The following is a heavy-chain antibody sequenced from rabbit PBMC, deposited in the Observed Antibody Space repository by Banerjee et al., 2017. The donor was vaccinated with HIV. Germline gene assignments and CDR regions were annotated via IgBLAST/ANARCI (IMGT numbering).Heavy chain of an antibody. CDR3: ARDLAGVIGWNFSL. J-gene: IGHJ4*01. D-gene: IGHD4-1*01. Sequence: QEQLAESGGDLVKPEGSLTLTCTASGFSLSSSYWICWVRQAPGKGLEWIACIYIGSSDNTYYASWAKGRITISKASWTTVTLQMTSLTAADTATYFCARDLAGVIGWNFSLWGPGTLVTVS. CDR1: GFSLSSSYW. V-gene: IGHV1S45*01. CDR2: IYIGSSDNT.